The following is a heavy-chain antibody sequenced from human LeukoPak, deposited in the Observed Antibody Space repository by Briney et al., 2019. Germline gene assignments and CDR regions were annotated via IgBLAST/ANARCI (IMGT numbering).Heavy chain of an antibody. CDR1: GFSCSSYW. D-gene: IGHD2-15*01. CDR2: IKQDGSDK. J-gene: IGHJ4*02. CDR3: ARGGGNFDQ. Sequence: GGSLRLSCAASGFSCSSYWMSWVRQAPGKGLEWVANIKQDGSDKYYVDSVKGRFTISRDNAKNSLYLQMNSPRAEDTAVYYCARGGGNFDQWGQGTLVTVSS. V-gene: IGHV3-7*01.